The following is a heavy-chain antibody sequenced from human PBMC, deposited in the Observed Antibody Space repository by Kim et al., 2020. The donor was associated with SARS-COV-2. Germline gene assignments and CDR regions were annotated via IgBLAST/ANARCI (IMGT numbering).Heavy chain of an antibody. CDR3: ARGYVATIRA. J-gene: IGHJ5*02. Sequence: WYNDDAVSVKSRITINPDTSKNQFSLQRNSVTPEDTAVYYCARGYVATIRAWGQGTLVTVSS. D-gene: IGHD5-12*01. CDR2: WYN. V-gene: IGHV6-1*01.